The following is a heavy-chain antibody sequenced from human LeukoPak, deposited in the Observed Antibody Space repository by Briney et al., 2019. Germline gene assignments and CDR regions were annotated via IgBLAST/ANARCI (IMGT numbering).Heavy chain of an antibody. J-gene: IGHJ4*02. D-gene: IGHD5-12*01. Sequence: PGGSLRLSCAASGFTFSSYAMSWVRHAPGKGLEWGSVSSGRGGSTYYADSVKGRFTISRDNSKNTLYLQMNSLRAEDTAVYYCANSATSGHDYFDYWGQGTLVTVSS. CDR2: SSGRGGST. V-gene: IGHV3-23*01. CDR3: ANSATSGHDYFDY. CDR1: GFTFSSYA.